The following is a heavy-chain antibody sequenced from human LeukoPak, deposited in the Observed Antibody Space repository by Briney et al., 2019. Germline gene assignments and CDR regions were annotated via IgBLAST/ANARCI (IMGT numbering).Heavy chain of an antibody. CDR1: GFTFDDYG. Sequence: GGSLRLSCAASGFTFDDYGMGWVRQAPEKGLEWVSGINWNGDSTGYADSVKGRFTISRDNAKNSLYLQMNNLRAEDTALYYCARPRAPYSSSWPLDYWGQGTLVTVSS. D-gene: IGHD6-13*01. J-gene: IGHJ4*02. V-gene: IGHV3-20*04. CDR2: INWNGDST. CDR3: ARPRAPYSSSWPLDY.